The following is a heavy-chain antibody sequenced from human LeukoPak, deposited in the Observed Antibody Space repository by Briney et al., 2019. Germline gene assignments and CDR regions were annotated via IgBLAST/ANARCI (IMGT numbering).Heavy chain of an antibody. V-gene: IGHV3-23*01. CDR1: GFTFSSSA. J-gene: IGHJ4*02. D-gene: IGHD6-13*01. CDR3: AKTRPLDSSSWSHGDY. CDR2: LSGSGGST. Sequence: GGSLRLSCAASGFTFSSSAMSWVRQAPGKGLEWVSTLSGSGGSTYYADSVKGRFTISRDNSKNTLYLQMNSLGAEDTAVYYCAKTRPLDSSSWSHGDYWGQGTLVTVSS.